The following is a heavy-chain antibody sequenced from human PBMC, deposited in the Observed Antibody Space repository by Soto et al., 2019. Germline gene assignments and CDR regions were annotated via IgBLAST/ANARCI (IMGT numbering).Heavy chain of an antibody. J-gene: IGHJ6*02. V-gene: IGHV3-33*01. CDR1: GFTFSSYG. CDR2: IWYDGSNK. Sequence: GGSLRLSCAASGFTFSSYGMHWVRQAPGKGLEWVAVIWYDGSNKYYADSVKGRFTISRDNSKNTLYLQMNSLRAEDTAVYYCARDELLGYYYYGMDVWGQGTTVTVSS. D-gene: IGHD3-10*01. CDR3: ARDELLGYYYYGMDV.